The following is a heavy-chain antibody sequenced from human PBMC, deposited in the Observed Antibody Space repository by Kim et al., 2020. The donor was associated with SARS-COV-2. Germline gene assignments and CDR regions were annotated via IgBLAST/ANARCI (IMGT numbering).Heavy chain of an antibody. CDR3: ASDTGYNSSWTAGGGYYFDY. CDR2: ISSSSSYI. V-gene: IGHV3-21*01. J-gene: IGHJ4*02. Sequence: GGSLRLSCAASGFTFSSYSMNWVRQAPGKGLEWVSSISSSSSYIYYADSVKGRFTISRDNAKNSLYLQMNSLRAEDTAVYYCASDTGYNSSWTAGGGYYFDYWGQGTLVTVSS. CDR1: GFTFSSYS. D-gene: IGHD6-13*01.